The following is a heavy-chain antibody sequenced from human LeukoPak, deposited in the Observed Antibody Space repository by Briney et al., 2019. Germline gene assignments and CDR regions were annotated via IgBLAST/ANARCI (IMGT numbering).Heavy chain of an antibody. CDR3: VRRGDASSGWGDHDF. Sequence: GGSLRLSCAASGFTFNRNAISWVRQAPGKGQEWVSTIGGSGDKTFYADSVKGRFTISRDKSKNMVHLQMNSLTGEDTALYYCVRRGDASSGWGDHDFWGQGALVTVSS. V-gene: IGHV3-23*01. CDR2: IGGSGDKT. D-gene: IGHD6-19*01. CDR1: GFTFNRNA. J-gene: IGHJ4*02.